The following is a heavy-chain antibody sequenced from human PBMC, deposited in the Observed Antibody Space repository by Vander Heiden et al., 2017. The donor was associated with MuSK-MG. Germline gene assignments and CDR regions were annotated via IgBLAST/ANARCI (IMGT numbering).Heavy chain of an antibody. J-gene: IGHJ6*03. CDR2: IWFDGDNK. Sequence: QVQLVESGGGVVQSGWSLRLSCAGSGFTFSHYGLPWVRQSPVKGLEWVAVIWFDGDNKYYADSVKGRFTISRDNSKNTLYLQMNSLRAEDTAVYYCTRVRYCGSTTCASSSYYYYMDVWGKVTTVTVSS. D-gene: IGHD2-2*01. CDR1: GFTFSHYG. V-gene: IGHV3-33*01. CDR3: TRVRYCGSTTCASSSYYYYMDV.